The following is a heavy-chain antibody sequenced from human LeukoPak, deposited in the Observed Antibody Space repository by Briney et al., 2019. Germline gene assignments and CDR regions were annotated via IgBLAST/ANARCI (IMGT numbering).Heavy chain of an antibody. CDR1: GFTFSDSG. CDR2: IGASGADT. V-gene: IGHV3-23*01. D-gene: IGHD3-22*01. CDR3: VKASHSGGYEN. J-gene: IGHJ4*02. Sequence: GGSLRLSCAASGFTFSDSGMTWVRQAPGKGLEWVSGIGASGADTYYRDSVKGRFTISRDNSRSMVYLQMNSLRADDTSLYYCVKASHSGGYENWGQGTLVTVSS.